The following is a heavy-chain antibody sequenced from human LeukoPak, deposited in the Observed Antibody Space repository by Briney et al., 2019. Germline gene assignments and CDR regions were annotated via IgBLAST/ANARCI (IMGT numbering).Heavy chain of an antibody. V-gene: IGHV1-69*13. J-gene: IGHJ6*03. CDR2: IIPIFGTA. D-gene: IGHD3-3*01. CDR1: GGTFSSYA. Sequence: VASVKVSCKASGGTFSSYAISWVRQAPGQGLEWMGGIIPIFGTANYAQKFQGRVTITADESTSTAYMELSSLRSEDTAVYYCASRITIFGVGYYMDVWGKGTTVTVSS. CDR3: ASRITIFGVGYYMDV.